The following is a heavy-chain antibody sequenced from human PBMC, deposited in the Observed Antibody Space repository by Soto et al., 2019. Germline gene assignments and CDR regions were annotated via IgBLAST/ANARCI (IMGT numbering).Heavy chain of an antibody. CDR1: GFTFSSYA. CDR2: ISGSGGST. CDR3: AKRGPYYGSGSYFLTDP. Sequence: EVQLLESGGGLVQPGGSLRLSCAASGFTFSSYAMGWVRQAPGKGLEWVSAISGSGGSTYYADSVKGRFTIYRDNSKNALYLKMNGLKAEDTAVYYWAKRGPYYGSGSYFLTDPWGQGTLVTVSS. J-gene: IGHJ5*02. D-gene: IGHD3-10*01. V-gene: IGHV3-23*01.